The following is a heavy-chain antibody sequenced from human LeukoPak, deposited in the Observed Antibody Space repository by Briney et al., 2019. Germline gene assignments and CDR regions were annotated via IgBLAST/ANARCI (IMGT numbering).Heavy chain of an antibody. CDR3: ARSYYDILTGSGYGMDV. CDR2: VYYNGNT. V-gene: IGHV4-61*08. CDR1: GVSVTRGAYY. Sequence: SETLSLTCTVSGVSVTRGAYYWTWIRQPPGKGLEWIGHVYYNGNTDYNPSLKSRVTISVDTSKNQFSLKLSSVTAADTAVYYCARSYYDILTGSGYGMDVWGQGTTVTVSS. D-gene: IGHD3-9*01. J-gene: IGHJ6*02.